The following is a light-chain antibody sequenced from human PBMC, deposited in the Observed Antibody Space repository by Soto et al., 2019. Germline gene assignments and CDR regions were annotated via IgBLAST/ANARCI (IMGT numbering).Light chain of an antibody. CDR3: SSYTSTSTLCV. CDR2: DVS. Sequence: QSVLTQPASVSGSPGQSITISCTGTSSDVGGYNYVSWYQQHPGKAPKLMIYDVSNRPSGVSNRFSGSKSGNTASLTISGLQAEDEADYYCSSYTSTSTLCVFGTGTKVTDL. J-gene: IGLJ1*01. CDR1: SSDVGGYNY. V-gene: IGLV2-14*01.